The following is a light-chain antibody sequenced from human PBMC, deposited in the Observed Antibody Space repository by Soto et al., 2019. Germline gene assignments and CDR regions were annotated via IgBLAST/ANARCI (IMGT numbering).Light chain of an antibody. Sequence: DIQMTQSPSSLSASIGDRITITCRASQVIRNSLAWYQQKPGKVPKLLIYAASTFHSGVPSRFSGSGSGTDCNLTISSLQPEDVATYSCQKYNRAPLTFGGGTEVEIK. J-gene: IGKJ4*01. CDR2: AAS. CDR3: QKYNRAPLT. CDR1: QVIRNS. V-gene: IGKV1-27*01.